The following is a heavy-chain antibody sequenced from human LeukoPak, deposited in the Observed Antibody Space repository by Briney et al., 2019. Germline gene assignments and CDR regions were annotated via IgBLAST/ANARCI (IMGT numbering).Heavy chain of an antibody. V-gene: IGHV3-43*02. Sequence: GGSLRLSCAASGFTFDDYAMHWVRHAPGKGLEWVSLINEGGDTTYYADSVKGRFTISRDNSKNFLYLQMTSLRTEDTALYYCSPYDWNYPGDYWGQGTLVTVSS. CDR2: INEGGDTT. D-gene: IGHD1-7*01. J-gene: IGHJ4*02. CDR1: GFTFDDYA. CDR3: SPYDWNYPGDY.